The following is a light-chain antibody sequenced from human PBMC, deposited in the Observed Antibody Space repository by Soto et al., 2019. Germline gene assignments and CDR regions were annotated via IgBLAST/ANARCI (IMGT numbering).Light chain of an antibody. CDR1: QSVSSNH. CDR2: DAS. J-gene: IGKJ1*01. Sequence: EIVLTLSPGTLSLSPGERATLSCRASQSVSSNHLAWYQQKLGQAPRLLIYDASSRATGIPDRFSGSGSGTDFTLTISRLEPEDFAVYHCQQYGGSPRTFGQGTKV. V-gene: IGKV3-20*01. CDR3: QQYGGSPRT.